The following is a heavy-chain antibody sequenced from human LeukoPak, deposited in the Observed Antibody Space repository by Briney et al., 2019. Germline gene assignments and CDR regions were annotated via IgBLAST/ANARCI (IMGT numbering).Heavy chain of an antibody. Sequence: GGSLRLSCAASGFTVSSNYMSWVRQAPGKGLEWVSIIHTGGSTYYAGSVKGRFTISRDNSKNTLYLQMNSLRAEYTAVYFCARGGPIAVAGYYFDYWGQGTPVTVSS. D-gene: IGHD6-19*01. CDR2: IHTGGST. CDR3: ARGGPIAVAGYYFDY. V-gene: IGHV3-53*01. J-gene: IGHJ4*02. CDR1: GFTVSSNY.